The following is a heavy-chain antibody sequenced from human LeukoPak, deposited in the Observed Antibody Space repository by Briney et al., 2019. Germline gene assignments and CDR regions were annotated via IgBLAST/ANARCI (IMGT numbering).Heavy chain of an antibody. CDR1: GYTFTGYY. CDR2: INPNSGGS. CDR3: ARVGIFAVPAAIRGDWFDP. Sequence: GASVKVPCKASGYTFTGYYMHWVRQAPGQGLEWMGWINPNSGGSNYAQKFQGRVTMTRDTSISTAYMELSRLRSDDTAVYYCARVGIFAVPAAIRGDWFDPWGQGTLVTVSS. V-gene: IGHV1-2*02. D-gene: IGHD2-2*01. J-gene: IGHJ5*02.